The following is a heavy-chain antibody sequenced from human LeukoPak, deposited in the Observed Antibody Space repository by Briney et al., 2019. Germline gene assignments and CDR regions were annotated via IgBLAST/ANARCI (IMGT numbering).Heavy chain of an antibody. CDR1: GGSISTYY. CDR3: ARLGAGPTYYDFWSGYSSFYFDY. CDR2: ISSSGNT. Sequence: SETLSLTCTVSGGSISTYYWNWIRRPPGKGLEWIGGISSSGNTYYNPSLKSRITISIDTSKNHFSLKLSSVTAADTAVYYCARLGAGPTYYDFWSGYSSFYFDYWGQGTLVTVSS. D-gene: IGHD3-3*01. J-gene: IGHJ4*02. V-gene: IGHV4-59*04.